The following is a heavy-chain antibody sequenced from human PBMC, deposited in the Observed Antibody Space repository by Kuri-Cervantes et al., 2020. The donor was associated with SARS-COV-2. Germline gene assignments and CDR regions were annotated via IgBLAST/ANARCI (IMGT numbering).Heavy chain of an antibody. J-gene: IGHJ4*02. Sequence: GSLRLSCTVSGGSISSYYWSWIRQPPGKGLEWIGYIYYSGSTNYNPSLKSRVTISVDTSKNQFSLKLCSVTAADTAVYYCARGYSLIDYWGQGTLVTVSS. V-gene: IGHV4-59*01. CDR3: ARGYSLIDY. D-gene: IGHD5-18*01. CDR1: GGSISSYY. CDR2: IYYSGST.